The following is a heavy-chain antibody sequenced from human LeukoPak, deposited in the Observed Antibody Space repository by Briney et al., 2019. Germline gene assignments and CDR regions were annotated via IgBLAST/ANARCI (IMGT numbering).Heavy chain of an antibody. J-gene: IGHJ4*02. CDR3: AMDITGDLFRV. D-gene: IGHD2-2*03. V-gene: IGHV3-74*01. CDR2: IKYDGSAT. CDR1: GFTFSNYA. Sequence: PGGSLRLSCVASGFTFSNYAMTWVRQAPEKGLEWVSSIKYDGSATTFADSVKGRFSISTDSAKNTAYLQMNSLRVEDTAIYYCAMDITGDLFRVWGQGTLVTVSS.